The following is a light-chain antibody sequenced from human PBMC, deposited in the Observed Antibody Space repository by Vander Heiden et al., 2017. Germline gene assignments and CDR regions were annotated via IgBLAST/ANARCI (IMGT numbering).Light chain of an antibody. J-gene: IGKJ1*01. V-gene: IGKV4-1*01. CDR3: QQYYSSPWT. CDR1: QSVLYSSNNQNY. CDR2: WAS. Sequence: DIVMTQSPDSLAVSLGGRATINCKSSQSVLYSSNNQNYLLWYQQKPGQPPKLLIYWASTRESGVPDRFSGSGSGTDFTLTISSLQAEDVAVYYCQQYYSSPWTFGQGTKVEIK.